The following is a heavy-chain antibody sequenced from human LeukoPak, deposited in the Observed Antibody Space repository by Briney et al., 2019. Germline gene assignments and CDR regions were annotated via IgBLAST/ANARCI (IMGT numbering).Heavy chain of an antibody. Sequence: GESLKISCKSSGYSFTSYYIGWVRQMPGKGLEWMGIIYPGDSDTTYSPSFQGQVTISADKSISTAYLQWSSLKASDTAVFYCARRRGTYSNYYFDYWGQGTLVTVSS. D-gene: IGHD6-13*01. V-gene: IGHV5-51*01. CDR1: GYSFTSYY. CDR3: ARRRGTYSNYYFDY. CDR2: IYPGDSDT. J-gene: IGHJ4*02.